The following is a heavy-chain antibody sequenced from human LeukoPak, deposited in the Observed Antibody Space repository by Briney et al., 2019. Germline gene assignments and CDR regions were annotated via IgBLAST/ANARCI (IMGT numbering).Heavy chain of an antibody. J-gene: IGHJ6*02. CDR2: ISYDTNDK. Sequence: HPGGSLRLSCAASGFTFSTFGMHWVRQTPGKGLEWVAAISYDTNDKHYSDSVRGRFTISRDNSKNTLYLHVNSLRPEDTAVYYCAKDSREDFYALRRNYNYYYHGMDVWGQGTTVIVSS. CDR1: GFTFSTFG. D-gene: IGHD2/OR15-2a*01. V-gene: IGHV3-30*18. CDR3: AKDSREDFYALRRNYNYYYHGMDV.